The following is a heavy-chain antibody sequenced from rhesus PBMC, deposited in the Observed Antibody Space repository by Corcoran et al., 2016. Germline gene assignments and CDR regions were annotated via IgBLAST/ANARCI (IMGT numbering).Heavy chain of an antibody. CDR1: GYSLSSNY. J-gene: IGHJ4*01. V-gene: IGHV4-147*01. CDR2: NYGSSGST. D-gene: IGHD3-34*01. CDR3: ARDGENWGDLDY. Sequence: QVQLQESGPGLVKPSETLSLTSAVPGYSLSSNYWSWIRPPPGKGLEWIGYNYGSSGSTHYNPSLKSRVTISTDTSKNQFSLKLSSVTAADTAVYYCARDGENWGDLDYWGQGVLVTVSS.